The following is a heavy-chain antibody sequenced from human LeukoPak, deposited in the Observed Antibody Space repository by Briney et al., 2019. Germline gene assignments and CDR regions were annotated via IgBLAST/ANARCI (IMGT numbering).Heavy chain of an antibody. CDR3: ARATGDAGYDFWSGYLALVWFDP. CDR1: GGSISSGGYA. Sequence: PSETLSLTCAVSGGSISSGGYAWSWIRQPPGKGLEWIGYIYYSGSTYYNPSLKSRVTISVDTSKNQFSLKLSSVTAADTAVYYCARATGDAGYDFWSGYLALVWFDPWGQGTLVTVSS. V-gene: IGHV4-31*11. D-gene: IGHD3-3*01. J-gene: IGHJ5*02. CDR2: IYYSGST.